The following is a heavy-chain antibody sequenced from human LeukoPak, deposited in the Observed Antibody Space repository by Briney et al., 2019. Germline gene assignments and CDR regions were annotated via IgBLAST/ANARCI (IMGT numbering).Heavy chain of an antibody. CDR1: GFTFSSYA. CDR3: VKDVIVGARRGHICSFDY. V-gene: IGHV3-64D*06. Sequence: GGSLSLFCSASGFTFSSYAMHWVRQAPGKGLVYVSTISSNGDSTYYADSVKGRFTISRDNSKNTLYLQMSSLRAEDTAVYYCVKDVIVGARRGHICSFDYWAQRTLVTVSS. CDR2: ISSNGDST. D-gene: IGHD2/OR15-2a*01. J-gene: IGHJ4*02.